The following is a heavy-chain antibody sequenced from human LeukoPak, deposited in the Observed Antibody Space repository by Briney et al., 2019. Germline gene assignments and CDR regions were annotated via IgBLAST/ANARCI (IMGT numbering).Heavy chain of an antibody. CDR2: ISSSSSTI. J-gene: IGHJ4*02. D-gene: IGHD2-21*02. Sequence: PGGSLRLACASSGFTFSSYSMSWVRQAPGKGLEWVSYISSSSSTIYYADSVKGRFTISRDNAKNSLYLQMNSLRAEDTAVYYCARDSVTASESWGQGTLVTVSS. CDR1: GFTFSSYS. V-gene: IGHV3-48*01. CDR3: ARDSVTASES.